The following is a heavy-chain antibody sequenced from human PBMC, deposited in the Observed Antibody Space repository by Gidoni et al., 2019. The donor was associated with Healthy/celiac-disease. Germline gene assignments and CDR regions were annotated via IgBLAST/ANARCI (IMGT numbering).Heavy chain of an antibody. J-gene: IGHJ4*02. CDR3: ARWQGGYYDSSGYYGPDY. CDR1: GYSFTSYW. Sequence: EVQLVQSGAEVTKPGESLKISCKGSGYSFTSYWIGWVRQMPGKGLEWMGIIYPGDSDTRYSPSFQGQVTISADKSISTAYLQWSSLKASDTAMYYCARWQGGYYDSSGYYGPDYWGQGTLVTVSS. CDR2: IYPGDSDT. D-gene: IGHD3-22*01. V-gene: IGHV5-51*03.